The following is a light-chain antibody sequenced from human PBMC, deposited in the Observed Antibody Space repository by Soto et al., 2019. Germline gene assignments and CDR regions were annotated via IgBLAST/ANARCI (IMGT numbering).Light chain of an antibody. CDR1: SSNIGARRD. J-gene: IGLJ1*01. V-gene: IGLV1-40*01. CDR2: DKG. CDR3: QSYDNEVNGLYV. Sequence: QSVLTQSPSVSAAPGQRVTISCTGSSSNIGARRDVHWYQQLPGRAPKLLIYDKGNRPSGVPDRFSVSKSGTSASLAITGLQADDEADYYCQSYDNEVNGLYVFGTGTKLTVL.